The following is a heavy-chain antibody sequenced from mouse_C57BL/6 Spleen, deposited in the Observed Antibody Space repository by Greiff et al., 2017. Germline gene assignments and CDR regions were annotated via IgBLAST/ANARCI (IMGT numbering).Heavy chain of an antibody. CDR2: IYPGDGDT. Sequence: QVQLQQSGPELVKPGASVKISCKASGYAFSSSWMNWVKQRPGKGLEWIGRIYPGDGDTNYNGKFKGKATLTADKSSSTAYMQLSSLTSEDSAVYFCARGMVTTWDYWGQGTTRTVSS. CDR3: ARGMVTTWDY. V-gene: IGHV1-82*01. J-gene: IGHJ2*01. CDR1: GYAFSSSW. D-gene: IGHD2-2*01.